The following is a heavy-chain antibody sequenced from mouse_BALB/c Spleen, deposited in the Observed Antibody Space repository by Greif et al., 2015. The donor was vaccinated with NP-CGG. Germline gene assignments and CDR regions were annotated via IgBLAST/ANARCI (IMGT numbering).Heavy chain of an antibody. CDR1: GYSITSDYA. CDR3: ARDRYDAYFDY. J-gene: IGHJ2*01. CDR2: ISYSGST. Sequence: EVQLQQSGPGLVKPSQSLSLTCTVTGYSITSDYAWNWIRQFPGNKLEWMGYISYSGSTSYNPSLKSRISITRDTSKNQFFPQLNSVTTEDTATYYCARDRYDAYFDYWGQGTTLTVSS. V-gene: IGHV3-2*02. D-gene: IGHD2-14*01.